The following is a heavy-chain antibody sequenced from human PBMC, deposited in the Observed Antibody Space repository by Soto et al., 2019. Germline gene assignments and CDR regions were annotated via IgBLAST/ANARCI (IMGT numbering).Heavy chain of an antibody. CDR3: AGGGVRGVITRTRDYYGMDV. D-gene: IGHD3-10*01. CDR2: IYPDDSET. CDR1: GYSFLNYW. Sequence: GESLKISCKGSGYSFLNYWIGWVRQMPGKDLEWIGIIYPDDSETRCSPSFQGQVTISADKSISTAYLQWSSLKASDTAMYYCAGGGVRGVITRTRDYYGMDVWGRGTTVTVS. J-gene: IGHJ6*02. V-gene: IGHV5-51*01.